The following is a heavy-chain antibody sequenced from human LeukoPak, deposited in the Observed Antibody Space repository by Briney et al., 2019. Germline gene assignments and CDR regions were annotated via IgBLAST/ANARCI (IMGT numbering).Heavy chain of an antibody. Sequence: GGSLRLSCAAPGFTFSSYSMNWVRQAPGKGLEWVSSISSSSSYIYYADSVKGRFTISRDNAKNSLYLQMNSLRAEDTAVYYCARVAYNWNYGLDYWGQGTLVTVSS. CDR1: GFTFSSYS. V-gene: IGHV3-21*01. J-gene: IGHJ4*02. CDR2: ISSSSSYI. D-gene: IGHD1-7*01. CDR3: ARVAYNWNYGLDY.